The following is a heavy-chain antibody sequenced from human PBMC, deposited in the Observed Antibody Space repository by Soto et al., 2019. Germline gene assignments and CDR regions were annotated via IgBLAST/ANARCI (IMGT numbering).Heavy chain of an antibody. CDR3: ASPPDNSYYYGMDV. V-gene: IGHV1-69*12. Sequence: QVQLVQSGAEVKKPGSSVKVSCKASGGTFSRYAISWVRQAPGQGLEWMGGIIPIFGTANYAQEFQGRVTITADESTSTAYMELSSLRSEDTAVYYCASPPDNSYYYGMDVWGQGTTVTVSS. J-gene: IGHJ6*02. D-gene: IGHD2-15*01. CDR2: IIPIFGTA. CDR1: GGTFSRYA.